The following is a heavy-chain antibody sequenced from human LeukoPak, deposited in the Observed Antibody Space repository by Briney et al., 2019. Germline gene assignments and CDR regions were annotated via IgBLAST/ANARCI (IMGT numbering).Heavy chain of an antibody. V-gene: IGHV3-7*01. CDR1: GFTFRRHW. J-gene: IGHJ4*02. CDR2: IKQDGTE. CDR3: VRGPDYGDRLDYFDN. D-gene: IGHD4-17*01. Sequence: GGSLRLSCAASGFTFRRHWMSWVRQAPGKGPEWVAHIKQDGTEYYVDSVKGRFIISRDNAKNSLYHQMNSLRAEDTAVYTCVRGPDYGDRLDYFDNWGQGTLVTVSS.